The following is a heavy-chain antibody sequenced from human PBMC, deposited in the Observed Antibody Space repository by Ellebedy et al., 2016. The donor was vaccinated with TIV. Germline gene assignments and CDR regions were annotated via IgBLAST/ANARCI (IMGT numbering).Heavy chain of an antibody. V-gene: IGHV5-51*01. CDR3: ARLEDYYDSSGYFPPHWYFDL. D-gene: IGHD3-22*01. Sequence: GGSLRLXXKGSGYSFTSYWIGWVRQMPGKGLEWMGIIYPGDSDTRYSPSFQGQVTISADKSISTAYLQWSSLKASDTAMYYCARLEDYYDSSGYFPPHWYFDLWGRGTLVTVSS. CDR2: IYPGDSDT. CDR1: GYSFTSYW. J-gene: IGHJ2*01.